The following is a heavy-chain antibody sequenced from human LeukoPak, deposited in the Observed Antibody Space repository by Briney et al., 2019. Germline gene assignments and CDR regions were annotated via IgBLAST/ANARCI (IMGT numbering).Heavy chain of an antibody. CDR1: GRTFSSYA. V-gene: IGHV1-69*05. D-gene: IGHD1-1*01. J-gene: IGHJ6*03. Sequence: SVKVSCKASGRTFSSYAISWVRQAPGQGLEWMGGIIPIFGTANYAQKFQGRVTITTDESTSTAYMELSSLRSEDTALYYCARIKTGTQPYYYYYYMDVWGKGTTVTVSS. CDR3: ARIKTGTQPYYYYYYMDV. CDR2: IIPIFGTA.